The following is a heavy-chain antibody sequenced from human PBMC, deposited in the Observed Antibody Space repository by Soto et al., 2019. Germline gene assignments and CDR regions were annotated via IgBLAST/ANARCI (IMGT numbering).Heavy chain of an antibody. J-gene: IGHJ4*02. CDR2: IYPGDSDT. CDR3: ARRVGAAAAAYFDY. D-gene: IGHD6-13*01. CDR1: GYSFTSYW. Sequence: PGESLKISCKGSGYSFTSYWIGWVRQMPGKGLELMGIIYPGDSDTEYSPSFQGQVTISADKSISTAYLQWSGLKPSDTAMYYCARRVGAAAAAYFDYWGQGALVTVSS. V-gene: IGHV5-51*01.